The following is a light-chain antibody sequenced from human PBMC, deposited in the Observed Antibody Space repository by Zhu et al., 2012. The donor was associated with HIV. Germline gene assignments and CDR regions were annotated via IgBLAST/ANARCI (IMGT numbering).Light chain of an antibody. J-gene: IGKJ2*01. Sequence: EIVLTQSPGTLSLSPGESATLSCRASQNVSSSYLAWYQQKPGQAPRLLIYGISIRATGIPDRFSGSGSGTDFTLTISRLEPEDFAVYYCQQCGSSPPYTFGQGTKLEIK. CDR2: GIS. V-gene: IGKV3-20*01. CDR1: QNVSSSY. CDR3: QQCGSSPPYT.